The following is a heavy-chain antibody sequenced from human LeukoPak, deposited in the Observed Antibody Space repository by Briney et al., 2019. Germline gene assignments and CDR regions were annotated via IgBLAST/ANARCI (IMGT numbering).Heavy chain of an antibody. V-gene: IGHV3-30-3*01. CDR1: GFTFSSYA. Sequence: GGSLRLSCAASGFTFSSYAMHWVRQAPGKGLEWVAVISYDGSNKYYADSVKGRFTISRDNSKNTLYLQMNSLRAEDTAAYYCARVSGPADYWGQGTLVTVSS. CDR3: ARVSGPADY. CDR2: ISYDGSNK. J-gene: IGHJ4*02.